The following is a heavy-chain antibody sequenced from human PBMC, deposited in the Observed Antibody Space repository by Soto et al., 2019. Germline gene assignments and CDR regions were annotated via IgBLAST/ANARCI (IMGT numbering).Heavy chain of an antibody. CDR3: AKSRYSDSSGDFYDY. V-gene: IGHV3-23*01. D-gene: IGHD3-22*01. CDR1: AFTCNNYA. Sequence: PWWSLRLSCSASAFTCNNYAMSWFRQAPGKGLEWVSGIGGSGRTTYYADSVKGRFTISRDNSNNTLFLQMNSLRAEDTAVYYCAKSRYSDSSGDFYDYWGQGTLVTVSS. J-gene: IGHJ4*02. CDR2: IGGSGRTT.